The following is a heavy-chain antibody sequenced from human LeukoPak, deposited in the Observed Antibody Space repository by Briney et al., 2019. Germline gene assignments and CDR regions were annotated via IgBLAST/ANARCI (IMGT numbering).Heavy chain of an antibody. V-gene: IGHV3-7*03. J-gene: IGHJ2*01. D-gene: IGHD6-19*01. CDR1: GFTFSQYW. Sequence: GGSLRLSCAASGFTFSQYWMSWVRQAPGKGLEWVANIRQDGHENYYADSVKGRFSISRDNAENSVFLQMTSLRVEDTAVYYCARKRSGWLNWYFDLWGRGTLVTVSS. CDR3: ARKRSGWLNWYFDL. CDR2: IRQDGHEN.